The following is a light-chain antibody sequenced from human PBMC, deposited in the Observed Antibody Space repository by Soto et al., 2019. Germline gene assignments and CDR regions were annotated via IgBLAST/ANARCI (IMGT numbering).Light chain of an antibody. Sequence: QLVLTQPPSASETPGQRVTLSCSGSSSNIGSNTVTWYQQFPGTAPKLLIYNNNQRPSGVPDRFSGSKSGTSASLAISGLQSEDEADYYCAVWDDSLNGPTFGGGTKLTVL. V-gene: IGLV1-44*01. J-gene: IGLJ3*02. CDR2: NNN. CDR1: SSNIGSNT. CDR3: AVWDDSLNGPT.